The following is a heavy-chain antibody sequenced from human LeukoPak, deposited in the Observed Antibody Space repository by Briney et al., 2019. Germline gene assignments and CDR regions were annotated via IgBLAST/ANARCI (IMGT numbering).Heavy chain of an antibody. J-gene: IGHJ4*02. D-gene: IGHD3-3*02. V-gene: IGHV3-23*01. Sequence: GGSLRLSCAASAFSFSSYAMNWVRQPSGKGPEWVSGIDNTGVMTYYGDSVKGRFTISRDNSKNTLYLQMNSLRAEDTAIYYCARVSRDTSNFDSWGQGTLVTVSA. CDR2: IDNTGVMT. CDR3: ARVSRDTSNFDS. CDR1: AFSFSSYA.